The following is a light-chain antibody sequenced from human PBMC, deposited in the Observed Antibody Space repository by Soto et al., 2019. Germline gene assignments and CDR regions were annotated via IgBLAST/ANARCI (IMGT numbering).Light chain of an antibody. V-gene: IGKV3-15*01. CDR3: QQLERYPST. CDR2: GAS. J-gene: IGKJ4*01. Sequence: DIVMTQSPATLSVSPGARATLSCRASQSVSSNLAWYQQTPGQAPRLFSYGASTRATGIPARFSGSGSGTDFTLTISSLQPEDFETYYCQQLERYPSTFGGGTKVDI. CDR1: QSVSSN.